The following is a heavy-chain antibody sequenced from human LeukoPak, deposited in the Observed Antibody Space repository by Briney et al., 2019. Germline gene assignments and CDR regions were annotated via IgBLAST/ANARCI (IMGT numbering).Heavy chain of an antibody. CDR3: AKDGGRGYSGYDGNYYFDY. Sequence: PSETLSLTCTVSGGSISSYYWSWIRQPAGKGLEWIGRIYISGSGSTNYNPSLKSRVTMSVNTSKNQFSLKLSSVTAADTAVYYCAKDGGRGYSGYDGNYYFDYWGQGTLVTVSS. CDR1: GGSISSYY. J-gene: IGHJ4*02. V-gene: IGHV4-4*07. CDR2: IYISGSGST. D-gene: IGHD5-12*01.